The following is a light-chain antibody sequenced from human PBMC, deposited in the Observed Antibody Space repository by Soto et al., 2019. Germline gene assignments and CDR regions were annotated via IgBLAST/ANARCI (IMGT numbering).Light chain of an antibody. CDR1: QSISSW. Sequence: DIQMTQSPSSLSASVGDRVTITCRASQSISSWLAWYQQKPGKAPKLLIYKASTLESGIPSRFSGSGSGTEFTLTISSLQSEDFAVYYCQQYGNWPRTFGQGTKVDIK. V-gene: IGKV1-5*03. CDR3: QQYGNWPRT. CDR2: KAS. J-gene: IGKJ1*01.